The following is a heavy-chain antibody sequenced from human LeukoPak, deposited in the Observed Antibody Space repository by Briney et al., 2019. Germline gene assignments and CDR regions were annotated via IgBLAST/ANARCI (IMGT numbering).Heavy chain of an antibody. D-gene: IGHD3-10*01. Sequence: PGGPLRLSCAASGFTFSSYAMSWVRQAPGKGLEWVSGISWNSGTIGYADSVKGRFTISRDNAKNSLYLQMNSLRAEDTALYYCAKDRTFGGELIYWGQGTLVTVSS. CDR1: GFTFSSYA. CDR2: ISWNSGTI. CDR3: AKDRTFGGELIY. V-gene: IGHV3-9*01. J-gene: IGHJ4*02.